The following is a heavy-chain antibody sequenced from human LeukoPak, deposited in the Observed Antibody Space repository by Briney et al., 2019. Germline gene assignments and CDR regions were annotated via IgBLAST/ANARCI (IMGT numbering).Heavy chain of an antibody. J-gene: IGHJ5*02. CDR1: GYSISSGYY. CDR3: ARDFRDDYVWEEWFDP. V-gene: IGHV4-38-2*02. D-gene: IGHD3-16*01. CDR2: ICHSGST. Sequence: SETLSLTCTVSGYSISSGYYWGWIRQPPGKGLEWIGSICHSGSTYYNPSLKSRVTISVDTSKNQFSLKLSSVTAADTAVYYCARDFRDDYVWEEWFDPWGQGTLVTVSS.